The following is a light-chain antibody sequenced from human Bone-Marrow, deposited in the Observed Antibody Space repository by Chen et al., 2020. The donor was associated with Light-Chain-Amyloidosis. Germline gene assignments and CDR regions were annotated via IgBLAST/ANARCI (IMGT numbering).Light chain of an antibody. CDR2: KAS. V-gene: IGKV1-5*03. J-gene: IGKJ2*01. Sequence: DIRMTQSPSTLSASVGDRVTITCRASQDIGDWLAWFQHKPGKAPKLLIYKASTLQTGVPSRFSGSGSGTEFTLSINTLQPDDFATYFCQQYKSYSFTFGQGTKL. CDR1: QDIGDW. CDR3: QQYKSYSFT.